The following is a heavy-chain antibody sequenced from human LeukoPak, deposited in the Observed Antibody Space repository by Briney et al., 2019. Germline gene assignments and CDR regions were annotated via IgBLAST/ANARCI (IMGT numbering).Heavy chain of an antibody. J-gene: IGHJ5*02. CDR3: ARDVPGSIGATARFDP. V-gene: IGHV1-18*01. D-gene: IGHD3-10*01. Sequence: GASVKVSCKSSGYTSRTYGISWMRQAPGQGLEWMGWISSHNGNTNYAQKFHGRLTMTTDTSTSTAYMELRSLRSDDTGVYYCARDVPGSIGATARFDPWGQGTLVTVSS. CDR1: GYTSRTYG. CDR2: ISSHNGNT.